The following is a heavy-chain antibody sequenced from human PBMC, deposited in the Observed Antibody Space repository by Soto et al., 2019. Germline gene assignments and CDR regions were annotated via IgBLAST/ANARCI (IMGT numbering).Heavy chain of an antibody. CDR1: GSTFTNFG. CDR3: ARGGTPMDY. D-gene: IGHD3-16*01. CDR2: ISADNGNT. Sequence: QVHLVQSGAEVKKPGASGNVSCTAPGSTFTNFGISWARQAPGQGLEWMGWISADNGNTNYAQKFQGGVTMTSGTSTSTAYMELRVLGSDDPAVYYGARGGTPMDYWGQGTLVTVSS. V-gene: IGHV1-18*01. J-gene: IGHJ4*01.